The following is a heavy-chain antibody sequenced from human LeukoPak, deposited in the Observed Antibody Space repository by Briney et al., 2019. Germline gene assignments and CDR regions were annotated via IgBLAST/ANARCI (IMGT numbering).Heavy chain of an antibody. D-gene: IGHD6-13*01. J-gene: IGHJ1*01. Sequence: ASVTVSCTASGYTFTSYGISWVRQAPGQGLEWMGWISAYNGNTNYAQKLQGRVTMTTDTSTSTAYMELRSLRSDDTAVYYCARGAPYHLAAAGTSEYFQHWGQGTLVTVSS. V-gene: IGHV1-18*01. CDR1: GYTFTSYG. CDR3: ARGAPYHLAAAGTSEYFQH. CDR2: ISAYNGNT.